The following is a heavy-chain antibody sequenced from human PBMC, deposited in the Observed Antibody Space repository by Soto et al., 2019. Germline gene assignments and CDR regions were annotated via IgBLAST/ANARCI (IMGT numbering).Heavy chain of an antibody. CDR2: ISAYNGNT. V-gene: IGHV1-18*01. Sequence: ASVKVSCKASGYTFTSYGISWVRQAPGQGLEWMGWISAYNGNTNYAQKLQGRVTMTTDTSTSTAYMELRSLRSDDTAVYYCARDPTYIVVVPARGVDVWGQGTTVTVSS. CDR1: GYTFTSYG. CDR3: ARDPTYIVVVPARGVDV. J-gene: IGHJ6*02. D-gene: IGHD2-2*01.